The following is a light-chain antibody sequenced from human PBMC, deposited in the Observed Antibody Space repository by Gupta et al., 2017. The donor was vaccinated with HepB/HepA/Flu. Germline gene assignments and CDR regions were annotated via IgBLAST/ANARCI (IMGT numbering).Light chain of an antibody. Sequence: QSVLTQPPSASGTPGQRVTISCSGSNSNIGSNPVTCYQPVPGTAPNLLFYNNNRRPSAVPARFSGSKSGTTATLAITWLQAEDEADYYCAAWDASRDGRVFGGGTKGTVL. CDR1: NSNIGSNP. CDR3: AAWDASRDGRV. V-gene: IGLV1-44*01. J-gene: IGLJ3*02. CDR2: NNN.